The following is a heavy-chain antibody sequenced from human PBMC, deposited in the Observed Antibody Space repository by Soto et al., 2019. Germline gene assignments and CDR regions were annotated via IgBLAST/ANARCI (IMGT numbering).Heavy chain of an antibody. CDR3: ARFGSIAVTRFDY. V-gene: IGHV4-59*08. Sequence: SETLSLTCTAFGGSISSYYWNWIRQPPGKGLEWIGYIYSSGSTNYNPSLKSRLTMSVDTSKNQFSLNLTSVTAADTAVYYCARFGSIAVTRFDYWGQGVLVTVS. J-gene: IGHJ4*02. CDR1: GGSISSYY. CDR2: IYSSGST. D-gene: IGHD6-19*01.